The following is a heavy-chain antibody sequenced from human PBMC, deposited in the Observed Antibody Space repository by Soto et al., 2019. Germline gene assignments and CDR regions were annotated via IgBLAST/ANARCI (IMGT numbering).Heavy chain of an antibody. CDR3: ARARLRAVYAFDF. Sequence: SETLFLTCTLSGVSITSGAYYWTWVRQHPGKGLEWIGYIYYNGNTYFSPSLKSRLTISIDTSKNQFSLKLSSVTAADTAMYYCARARLRAVYAFDFWGQGTMVTVSS. D-gene: IGHD4-17*01. CDR1: GVSITSGAYY. CDR2: IYYNGNT. J-gene: IGHJ3*01. V-gene: IGHV4-31*03.